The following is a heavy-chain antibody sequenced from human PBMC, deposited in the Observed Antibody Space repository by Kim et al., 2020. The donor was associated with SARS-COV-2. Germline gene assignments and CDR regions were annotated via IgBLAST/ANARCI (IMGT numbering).Heavy chain of an antibody. D-gene: IGHD4-17*01. V-gene: IGHV4-34*01. Sequence: SNPSHPSRVTISVDTSKNQFSLTLSSVTAADTAVYYCASPMTTVTPFDYWGQGTLVTVSS. CDR3: ASPMTTVTPFDY. J-gene: IGHJ4*02.